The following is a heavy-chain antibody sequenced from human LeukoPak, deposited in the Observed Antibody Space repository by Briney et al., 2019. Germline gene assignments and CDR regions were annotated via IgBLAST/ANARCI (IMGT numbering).Heavy chain of an antibody. CDR2: ISYDGSYK. J-gene: IGHJ4*02. CDR1: GFSFSSYA. CDR3: ANIETTVTTAVDY. Sequence: GGSLRLSCAASGFSFSSYAMHWVRQAPGKGLEWVALISYDGSYKYYADSVKGRFTISRDNSKNTLYLQMNSLRAEDTAVYYCANIETTVTTAVDYWGQGTLVAVSS. D-gene: IGHD4-17*01. V-gene: IGHV3-30*04.